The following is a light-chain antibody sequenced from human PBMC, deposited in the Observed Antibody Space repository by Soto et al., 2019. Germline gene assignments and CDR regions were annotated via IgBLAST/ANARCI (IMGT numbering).Light chain of an antibody. V-gene: IGKV3D-20*02. Sequence: EIVLTQSPCTLSLSPGERATLSCRASQSVSSSYLAWYQQKPGQAPRLLIYGASSRAIGIPARFSGSGYGTDFTLTISSLESEDFAVYYCQQRSNWPRTFGQGTKVDIK. J-gene: IGKJ1*01. CDR3: QQRSNWPRT. CDR2: GAS. CDR1: QSVSSSY.